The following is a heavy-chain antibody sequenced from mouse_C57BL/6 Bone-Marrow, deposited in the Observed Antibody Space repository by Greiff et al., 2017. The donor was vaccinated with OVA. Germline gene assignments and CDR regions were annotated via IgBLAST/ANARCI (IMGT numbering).Heavy chain of an antibody. Sequence: EVKVEESGGGLVKPGGSLKLSCVASGFTFSSYAMSWVRQTPEKRLEWVATISDGGSYTYYPDNVKGRFTISRDNAKNNLYLQMSHLKSEDTAMYYCASLLYAMDYWGQGTSVTVSS. V-gene: IGHV5-4*03. CDR3: ASLLYAMDY. J-gene: IGHJ4*01. CDR1: GFTFSSYA. CDR2: ISDGGSYT. D-gene: IGHD2-10*01.